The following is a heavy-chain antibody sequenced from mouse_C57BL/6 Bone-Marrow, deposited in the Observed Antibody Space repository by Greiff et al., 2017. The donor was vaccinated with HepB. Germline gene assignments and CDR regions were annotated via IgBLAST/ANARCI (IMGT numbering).Heavy chain of an antibody. CDR2: ISSGGDYI. V-gene: IGHV5-9-1*02. J-gene: IGHJ2*01. CDR3: TGVVYYGYYNYFDY. Sequence: VQLKESGEGLVKPGGSLKLSCAASGFTFSSYAMSWVRQTPEKRLEWVAYISSGGDYIYYADTVKGRFTISRDNARNTLYLQMSSLKSEDTAMYYCTGVVYYGYYNYFDYWGQGTTLTVSS. D-gene: IGHD2-3*01. CDR1: GFTFSSYA.